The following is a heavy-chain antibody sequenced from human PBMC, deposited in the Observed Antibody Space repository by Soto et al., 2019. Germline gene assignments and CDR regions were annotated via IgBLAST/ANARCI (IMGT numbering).Heavy chain of an antibody. J-gene: IGHJ4*02. Sequence: SETLSLTCTVSGVSISDYHWNWIRQPPGRGLEWIGYISSTGDTNYNPSLRSRVTMSVDTSKSQFSLRLTPVTAADTAVYYCARHRNPFFDYWGQGALVTVS. CDR1: GVSISDYH. V-gene: IGHV4-59*08. CDR2: ISSTGDT. CDR3: ARHRNPFFDY.